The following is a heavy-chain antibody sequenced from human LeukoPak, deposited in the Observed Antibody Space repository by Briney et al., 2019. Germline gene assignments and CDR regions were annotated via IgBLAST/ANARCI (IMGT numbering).Heavy chain of an antibody. J-gene: IGHJ4*02. CDR1: GFTFSDYY. CDR3: ARDPTPYYGSGSPADY. CDR2: ISSSGSTI. Sequence: GGSLRLSCAASGFTFSDYYMSWIRQAPGKGLEWVSYISSSGSTIYYADSVKGRFAISRDNAKNSLYLQMISLRAEDTAVYYCARDPTPYYGSGSPADYWGQGTLVTVSS. V-gene: IGHV3-11*01. D-gene: IGHD3-10*01.